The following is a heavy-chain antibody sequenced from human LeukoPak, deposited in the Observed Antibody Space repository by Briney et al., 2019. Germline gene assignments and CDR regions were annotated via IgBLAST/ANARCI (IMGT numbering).Heavy chain of an antibody. CDR1: VYIFTSYG. J-gene: IGHJ5*02. Sequence: GASVKVSCKASVYIFTSYGIGWVRQAPGQGLEWMGWISVYNGNTNYPQRLQGSVTMTTDTSTTTAYMELRSLRSDDTAVYYCAREINGYYYDSHGYYPTDLWGQGTLVTVSS. V-gene: IGHV1-18*01. CDR3: AREINGYYYDSHGYYPTDL. D-gene: IGHD3-22*01. CDR2: ISVYNGNT.